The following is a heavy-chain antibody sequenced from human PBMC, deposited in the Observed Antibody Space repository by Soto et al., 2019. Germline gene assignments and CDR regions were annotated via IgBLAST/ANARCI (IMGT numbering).Heavy chain of an antibody. Sequence: SETLSLTCTVSGGSISSSSYYWGWIRQPPGKGLEWIGSIYYSGSTYYNPSLKSRVTISVDTSKNQFSLKLSSVTAADTAVYYCARLDGTLYSSGWDYFDYWGQGTLVTVSS. J-gene: IGHJ4*02. D-gene: IGHD6-19*01. CDR1: GGSISSSSYY. V-gene: IGHV4-39*01. CDR2: IYYSGST. CDR3: ARLDGTLYSSGWDYFDY.